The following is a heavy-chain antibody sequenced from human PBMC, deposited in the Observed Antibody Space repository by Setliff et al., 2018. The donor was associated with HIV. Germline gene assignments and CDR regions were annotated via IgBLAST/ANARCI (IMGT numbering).Heavy chain of an antibody. D-gene: IGHD3-22*01. CDR1: GYTFTAYG. CDR2: MSAYSGDT. CDR3: ARGYYYDKTGYGTFDI. V-gene: IGHV1-18*04. Sequence: ASVKVSCKASGYTFTAYGITWVRQAPGQGLEWMGWMSAYSGDTKYAQKIQGRVNMTRDTSTDTAYVELRSLRLDDTALYYCARGYYYDKTGYGTFDIWGQGTVVTVSS. J-gene: IGHJ3*02.